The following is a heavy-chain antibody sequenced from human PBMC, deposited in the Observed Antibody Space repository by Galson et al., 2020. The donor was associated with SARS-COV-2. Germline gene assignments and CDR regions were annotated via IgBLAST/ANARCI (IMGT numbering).Heavy chain of an antibody. Sequence: ASVKVSCKASGYSFTVYYIQWLRQAPGQVLEWMGWMNPSSGGSNIAQKFRGRVTMTRDTSISTAYMELNRLTPDDTALYYCVRDVRYSSMLGFFDPWGQGTLVTVSS. CDR2: MNPSSGGS. J-gene: IGHJ5*02. CDR3: VRDVRYSSMLGFFDP. V-gene: IGHV1-2*02. D-gene: IGHD6-19*01. CDR1: GYSFTVYY.